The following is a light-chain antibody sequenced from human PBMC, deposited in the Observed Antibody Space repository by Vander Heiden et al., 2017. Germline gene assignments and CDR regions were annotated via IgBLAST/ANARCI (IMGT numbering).Light chain of an antibody. J-gene: IGKJ5*01. Sequence: DIQMTQSPSSLSASVGDRVTITCRASQSISSYLNWYQQKPGKAPKLLIYAASSLQSGVPSRFRGSGSRTDFTLTISRLQLEDFATYYCRQSDSTLLTFGQGTRMEIK. CDR2: AAS. CDR1: QSISSY. V-gene: IGKV1-39*01. CDR3: RQSDSTLLT.